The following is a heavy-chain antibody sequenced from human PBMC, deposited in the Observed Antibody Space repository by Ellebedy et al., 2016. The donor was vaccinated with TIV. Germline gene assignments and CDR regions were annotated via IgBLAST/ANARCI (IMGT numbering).Heavy chain of an antibody. D-gene: IGHD5-12*01. CDR1: GFAVNSYY. Sequence: PGGSLRLSCAASGFAVNSYYITWARQAPGKGLDWVSVIFTSDITSYADSVRGRFTISRDTYKNTVSLQMNSLRVEDTAIYYCAVADFCWGQGTLVTVSS. CDR3: AVADFC. V-gene: IGHV3-53*01. J-gene: IGHJ4*02. CDR2: IFTSDIT.